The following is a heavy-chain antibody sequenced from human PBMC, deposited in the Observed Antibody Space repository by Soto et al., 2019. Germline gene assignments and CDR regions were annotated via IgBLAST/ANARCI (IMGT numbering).Heavy chain of an antibody. D-gene: IGHD3-10*02. J-gene: IGHJ4*02. CDR2: IKQDGNEK. V-gene: IGHV3-7*01. CDR1: GFTFNSNW. Sequence: EVQLVESGGGLVQPGGSLRLSCAASGFTFNSNWMSWVRRAPGKGLEWVANIKQDGNEKDYVDSVKGRFTISRDNSKNSLYLQMIRLRVEDTAVYYCARRVFGALYWGQGTLVTVSS. CDR3: ARRVFGALY.